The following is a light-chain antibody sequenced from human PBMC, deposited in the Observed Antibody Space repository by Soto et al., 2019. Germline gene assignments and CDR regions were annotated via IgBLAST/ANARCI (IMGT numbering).Light chain of an antibody. CDR3: QQYENLPT. CDR2: DAS. J-gene: IGKJ5*01. Sequence: DIQMTQSPSSLSASVGDRVTITCLASQNINNYLNWYQQNPGRAPKLLIYDASNLEAGVPSRFRGSGSGTDFTFTISRLQPEDIATYYCQQYENLPTFGQGTRLEIK. V-gene: IGKV1-33*01. CDR1: QNINNY.